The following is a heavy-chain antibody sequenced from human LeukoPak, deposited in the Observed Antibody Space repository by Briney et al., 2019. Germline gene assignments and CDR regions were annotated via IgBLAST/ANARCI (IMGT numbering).Heavy chain of an antibody. CDR1: GGSITNYY. Sequence: MTSETLSLTCTVSGGSITNYYWSWIRQPPGKGLEWIGFIYYSGTTNYNPSLKSRVTISVDTSKNQFSLKLSSVTAADTAVYYCARAAIKTSWFDPWGQGTLVTVSS. CDR3: ARAAIKTSWFDP. J-gene: IGHJ5*02. CDR2: IYYSGTT. D-gene: IGHD5-12*01. V-gene: IGHV4-59*01.